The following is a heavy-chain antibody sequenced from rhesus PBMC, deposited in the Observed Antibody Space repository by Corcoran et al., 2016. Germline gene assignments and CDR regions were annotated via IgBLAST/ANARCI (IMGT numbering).Heavy chain of an antibody. V-gene: IGHV4-173*01. CDR2: ISGSGGST. D-gene: IGHD6-25*01. Sequence: QVQLQESGSGLVKPSETLSLTCAVSGGSISDDYYWSWIRQPPGKGLEWIGRISGSGGSTDYNPSLKSRVAISTDPSNNHFSLKLSSVTATDTAVYYCARVVYSGSPIFDYWGQGVLVTVSS. CDR3: ARVVYSGSPIFDY. CDR1: GGSISDDYY. J-gene: IGHJ4*01.